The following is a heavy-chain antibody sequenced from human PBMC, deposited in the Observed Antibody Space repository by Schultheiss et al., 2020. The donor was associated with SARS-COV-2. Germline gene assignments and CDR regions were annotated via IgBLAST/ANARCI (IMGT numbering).Heavy chain of an antibody. D-gene: IGHD5-18*01. CDR3: ARDCVQHNPNYYGMDV. Sequence: SETLSLTCAVSGGSISSYYWSWIRQPAGKGLEWIGRIYTTGVTNYNPSLKTRVTMSVDTSKNQFSLKLSSVTAADTAVYYCARDCVQHNPNYYGMDVWGQGTTVTVSS. V-gene: IGHV4-4*07. CDR1: GGSISSYY. J-gene: IGHJ6*02. CDR2: IYTTGVT.